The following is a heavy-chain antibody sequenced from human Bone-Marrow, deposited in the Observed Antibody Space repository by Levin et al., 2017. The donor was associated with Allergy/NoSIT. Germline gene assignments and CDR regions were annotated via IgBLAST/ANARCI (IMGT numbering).Heavy chain of an antibody. CDR3: AREVVGATVQIDY. J-gene: IGHJ4*02. D-gene: IGHD1-26*01. CDR2: INSSSSYI. CDR1: GFTFSSYS. Sequence: GESLKISCAASGFTFSSYSMNWVRQGPGKGLEWVSCINSSSSYIHYADSVKGRFTISRDNAKNSLYLQMNSLRAEDTAVYYCAREVVGATVQIDYWGQGTLVTVSS. V-gene: IGHV3-21*01.